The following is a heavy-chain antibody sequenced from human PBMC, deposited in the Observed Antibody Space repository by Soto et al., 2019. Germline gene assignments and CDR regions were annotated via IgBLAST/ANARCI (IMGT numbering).Heavy chain of an antibody. CDR2: ISSSSSYI. CDR3: AREATYYYESKEIDY. CDR1: GFTFSSYS. D-gene: IGHD3-22*01. J-gene: IGHJ4*02. Sequence: EVQLVESGGGLVKPGGSLRLSCAASGFTFSSYSMNWVRQAPGKGLEWVSSISSSSSYIYYADSVKGRFTISRDNAKNSLYLQMNSLRAEDTAVYYCAREATYYYESKEIDYWGQGTLVTVSS. V-gene: IGHV3-21*01.